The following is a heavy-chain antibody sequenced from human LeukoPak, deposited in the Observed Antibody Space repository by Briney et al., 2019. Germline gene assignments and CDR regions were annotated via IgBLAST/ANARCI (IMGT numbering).Heavy chain of an antibody. Sequence: GRSLRLSCAASGFTFSSYGMHWVRQAPGKGLEWVPVISNDGSNKYYADSVKGRFTISRDNSKNTLYLQINSLRAEDTAVYYCAKDRDIAARYYYGMDVWGQGTTVTVSS. V-gene: IGHV3-30*18. D-gene: IGHD6-6*01. CDR2: ISNDGSNK. J-gene: IGHJ6*02. CDR1: GFTFSSYG. CDR3: AKDRDIAARYYYGMDV.